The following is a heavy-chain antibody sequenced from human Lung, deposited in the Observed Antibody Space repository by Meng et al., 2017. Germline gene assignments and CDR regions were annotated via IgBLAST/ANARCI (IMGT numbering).Heavy chain of an antibody. CDR1: GGSFSDYY. Sequence: QGPLQQWAQVLLKPSETLSLTCVVSGGSFSDYYWSWIRQPPGKGLEWIGEINHSGSTNYNPSLESRATISVDTSQNNLSLKLSSVTAADSAVYYCARGPTTMAHDFDYWGQGTLVTVSS. D-gene: IGHD4-11*01. J-gene: IGHJ4*02. CDR2: INHSGST. CDR3: ARGPTTMAHDFDY. V-gene: IGHV4-34*01.